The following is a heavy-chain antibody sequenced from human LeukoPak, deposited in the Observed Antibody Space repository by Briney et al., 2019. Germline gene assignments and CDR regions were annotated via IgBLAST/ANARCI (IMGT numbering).Heavy chain of an antibody. CDR1: GYTFTSYG. CDR3: ARDRGIAARPSRYYYYYMDV. Sequence: ASVKVSCKASGYTFTSYGISWVRQAPGQGLEWMGGIIPIFGTANYAQKFQGRVTITTDESTSTAYMELSSLRSEDTAVYYCARDRGIAARPSRYYYYYMDVWGKGTTVTVSS. D-gene: IGHD6-6*01. V-gene: IGHV1-69*05. J-gene: IGHJ6*03. CDR2: IIPIFGTA.